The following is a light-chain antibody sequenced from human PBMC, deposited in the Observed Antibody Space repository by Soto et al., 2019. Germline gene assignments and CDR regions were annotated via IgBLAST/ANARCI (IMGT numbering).Light chain of an antibody. V-gene: IGKV1-5*01. Sequence: DIQMTQSPSTLSASVGDRVTITCRASQRISSWLAWYQQKPGKAPKLLIYDASSLESGVPSRFSGSGSGTEFTLTISSLQPDDFATYYCQQYNGYSPWTLGQGTKVDIK. CDR1: QRISSW. CDR2: DAS. J-gene: IGKJ1*01. CDR3: QQYNGYSPWT.